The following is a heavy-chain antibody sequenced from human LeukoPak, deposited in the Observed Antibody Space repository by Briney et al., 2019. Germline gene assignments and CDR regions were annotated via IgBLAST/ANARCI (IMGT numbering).Heavy chain of an antibody. D-gene: IGHD3-10*01. CDR1: GFTFSSYA. CDR3: AKDAELLWFGEAGFGSYFDY. J-gene: IGHJ4*02. CDR2: ISGSGGST. Sequence: GGSLRLSCAASGFTFSSYAMSWVRQAPGKGLEWVSAISGSGGSTYYADSVKGRFTISRDNSKNTLYLQMNSLRAEDTAVYYCAKDAELLWFGEAGFGSYFDYWGQGTLVTVSS. V-gene: IGHV3-23*01.